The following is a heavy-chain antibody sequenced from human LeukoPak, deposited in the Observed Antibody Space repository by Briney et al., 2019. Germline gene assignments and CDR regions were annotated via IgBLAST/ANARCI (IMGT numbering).Heavy chain of an antibody. CDR1: GFTFDDYA. CDR3: AKDLFSMVRGVLIT. D-gene: IGHD3-10*01. Sequence: GGSLRLSCAASGFTFDDYAMHWVRQAPGKGLEWVSGLSWNSGSIGYADSVKGRFTISRDNAKNSLHLQMNSLRAEDTALYYCAKDLFSMVRGVLITWGQGTLVTVSS. J-gene: IGHJ5*02. CDR2: LSWNSGSI. V-gene: IGHV3-9*01.